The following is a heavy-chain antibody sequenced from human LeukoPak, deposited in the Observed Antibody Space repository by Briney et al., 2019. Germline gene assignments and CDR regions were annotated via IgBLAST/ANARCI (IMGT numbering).Heavy chain of an antibody. CDR1: GYTFTSYG. CDR3: ARAPICGGMVTYYYMDV. V-gene: IGHV1-8*02. CDR2: MNPNSGNT. J-gene: IGHJ6*03. Sequence: ASVKVSCKASGYTFTSYGISWVRQAPGQGLEWVGWMNPNSGNTGYAQKFQGRVTMTRNTSISTAYMELSSLRSEDTAVYYCARAPICGGMVTYYYMDVWGKGTTVTISS. D-gene: IGHD5-18*01.